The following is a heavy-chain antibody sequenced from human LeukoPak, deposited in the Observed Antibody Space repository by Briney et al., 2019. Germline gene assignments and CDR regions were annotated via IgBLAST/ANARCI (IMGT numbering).Heavy chain of an antibody. CDR2: ISVSGGST. D-gene: IGHD4-11*01. CDR3: AKRSNDYIDWFDP. Sequence: GGSLRLSCAASGFTFSSYAMSWVRQAPGKGLEWVSAISVSGGSTYYADSVRGRFTISRDNSKNTLYLQMNSLRAEDTAVYYCAKRSNDYIDWFDPWGQGTLVTVSS. J-gene: IGHJ5*02. V-gene: IGHV3-23*01. CDR1: GFTFSSYA.